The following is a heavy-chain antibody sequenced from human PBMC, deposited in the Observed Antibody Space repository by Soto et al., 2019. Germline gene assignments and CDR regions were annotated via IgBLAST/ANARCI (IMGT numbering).Heavy chain of an antibody. CDR3: AKDQGSSWYEIDY. D-gene: IGHD6-13*01. CDR2: ILDGGSNK. V-gene: IGHV3-33*06. J-gene: IGHJ4*02. Sequence: GGSLRLSCAASGFTFSNYGMHWARQAPGKGLEWVAAILDGGSNKYYADSVKGRFTISRDNSKNTLYLQMNSLRAEDTAVYYCAKDQGSSWYEIDYWGQGTLVTVSS. CDR1: GFTFSNYG.